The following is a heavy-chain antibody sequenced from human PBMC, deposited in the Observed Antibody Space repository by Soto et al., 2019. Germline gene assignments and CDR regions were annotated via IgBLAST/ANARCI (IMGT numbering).Heavy chain of an antibody. Sequence: PGGSLGRCWAASGFTFSSYSMNWVRQAPGKGLEWVSSISSSSSYIYYADSVKGRFTISRDNAKNSLYLQMNSLRAEDTAVYYCARDRGVGATYFDYWGQGTLVTVSS. CDR2: ISSSSSYI. D-gene: IGHD1-26*01. CDR3: ARDRGVGATYFDY. CDR1: GFTFSSYS. V-gene: IGHV3-21*01. J-gene: IGHJ4*02.